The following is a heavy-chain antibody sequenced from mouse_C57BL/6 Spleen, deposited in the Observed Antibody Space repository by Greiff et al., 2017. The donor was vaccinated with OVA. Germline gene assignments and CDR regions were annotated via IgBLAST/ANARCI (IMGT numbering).Heavy chain of an antibody. CDR1: GYTFTSYW. D-gene: IGHD1-1*01. V-gene: IGHV1-59*01. Sequence: QVQLQQPGAGLVRPGTSVTLSCTASGYTFTSYWLHWLKQRPGQGLEWIGVIDPSDSYTNYNPKFKGKATLTVDPSSSTAYMQLSSLTSEDSAVYYCARSTYYGSSPFDYWGQGTTLTVSS. J-gene: IGHJ2*01. CDR3: ARSTYYGSSPFDY. CDR2: IDPSDSYT.